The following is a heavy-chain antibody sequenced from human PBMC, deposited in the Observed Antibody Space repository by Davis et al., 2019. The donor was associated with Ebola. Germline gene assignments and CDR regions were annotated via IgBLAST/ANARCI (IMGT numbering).Heavy chain of an antibody. V-gene: IGHV3-7*03. CDR1: GFSFSGSW. J-gene: IGHJ4*02. CDR3: ARQGTTSWDS. D-gene: IGHD2-2*01. Sequence: GESLKISCAVSGFSFSGSWMAWVRQAPGKGLEWVAIIKQDGSETNYVDSVKGRFTISRDNARKSLYLQMNSLKASDTATYYCARQGTTSWDSWGQGTLVTVSS. CDR2: IKQDGSET.